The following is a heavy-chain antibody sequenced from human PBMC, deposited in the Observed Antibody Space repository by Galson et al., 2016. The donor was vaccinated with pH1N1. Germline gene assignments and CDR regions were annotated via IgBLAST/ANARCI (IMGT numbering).Heavy chain of an antibody. CDR2: IDPRVGST. Sequence: SVKVSCKASGYTFTSYYIHWVRQAPGQGLAWLGVIDPRVGSTSHAQKFQGRVTMTSDASTNAVYMELSSLKSDDTAGYSCARDLARQHDYWGHGTLVTVSS. CDR3: ARDLARQHDY. CDR1: GYTFTSYY. J-gene: IGHJ4*01. V-gene: IGHV1-46*01.